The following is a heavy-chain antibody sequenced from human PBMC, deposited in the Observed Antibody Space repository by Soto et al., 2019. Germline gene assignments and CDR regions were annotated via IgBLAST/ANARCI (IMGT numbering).Heavy chain of an antibody. J-gene: IGHJ6*02. Sequence: ASVKVSCKASGYTFTGYYMHWVRQAPGQGLEWMGWINPNSGGTNYAQKFQSWVTMTRDTSISTAYMELSRLRSDDTAVYYCARDGGYCGGDCYSIRPNYGMDVWGQGTTVTAP. CDR3: ARDGGYCGGDCYSIRPNYGMDV. CDR1: GYTFTGYY. CDR2: INPNSGGT. D-gene: IGHD2-21*02. V-gene: IGHV1-2*04.